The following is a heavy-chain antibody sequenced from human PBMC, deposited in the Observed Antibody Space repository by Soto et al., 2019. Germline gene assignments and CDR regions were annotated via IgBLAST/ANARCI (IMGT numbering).Heavy chain of an antibody. CDR1: GFTFSSYA. CDR3: AKDHYYDLSDYYLFHY. Sequence: GGSLRLSCAASGFTFSSYAMSWVRQAPGKGLEWVSAITGSGGSTYYADSVKGRFTISRDNSKNTLYLQMNSLRAEDTAVYYCAKDHYYDLSDYYLFHYWGQGTLVTVSS. CDR2: ITGSGGST. J-gene: IGHJ4*02. D-gene: IGHD3-22*01. V-gene: IGHV3-23*01.